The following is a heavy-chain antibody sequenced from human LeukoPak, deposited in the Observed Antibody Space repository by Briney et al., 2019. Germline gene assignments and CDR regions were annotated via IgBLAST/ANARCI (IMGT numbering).Heavy chain of an antibody. Sequence: GGSLRLSCVASGFTFSTYSMSWVRQAPGQGLEWVAYISWNSGTIHYADSLKGRFTISRDNAKNSLYLQMNSLRAEDTAVYYCASPLHWGQGTLVTVSS. J-gene: IGHJ4*02. CDR1: GFTFSTYS. CDR2: ISWNSGTI. CDR3: ASPLH. V-gene: IGHV3-48*01.